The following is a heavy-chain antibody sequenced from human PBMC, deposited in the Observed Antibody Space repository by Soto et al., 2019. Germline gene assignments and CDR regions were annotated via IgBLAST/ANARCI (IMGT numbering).Heavy chain of an antibody. V-gene: IGHV1-69*13. Sequence: GASVKVSCKASGGTFSSYAISWVRQAPGQGLEWMGGIIPIFGTANYAQKFQGRVTITADESTSTAYMELSSLRSEDTAVYYCASEGYSGYDFSYWGQGTLVTVSS. CDR2: IIPIFGTA. CDR3: ASEGYSGYDFSY. CDR1: GGTFSSYA. D-gene: IGHD5-12*01. J-gene: IGHJ4*02.